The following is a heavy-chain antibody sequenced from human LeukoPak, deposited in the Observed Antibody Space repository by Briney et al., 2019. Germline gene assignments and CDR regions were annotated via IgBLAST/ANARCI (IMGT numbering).Heavy chain of an antibody. CDR3: ARDSTLRELLPYNWFDP. Sequence: SETLSLTCTVSGGSISSYYWSWVRQPAGKGLEWIGRIYTSGSTNYNPSLRSRVTMSVDTSKNQFSLKLSSVTAADTAVSYCARDSTLRELLPYNWFDPWGQGTLVTVSS. D-gene: IGHD1-26*01. J-gene: IGHJ5*02. CDR1: GGSISSYY. CDR2: IYTSGST. V-gene: IGHV4-4*07.